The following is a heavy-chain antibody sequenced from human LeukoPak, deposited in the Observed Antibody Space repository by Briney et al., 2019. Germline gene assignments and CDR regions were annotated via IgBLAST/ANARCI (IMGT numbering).Heavy chain of an antibody. D-gene: IGHD6-13*01. CDR2: IYYSGST. Sequence: SETLSLTCTVSGGSLNSYYWSWIRQPPGKGLEWIGYIYYSGSTNYNPSLKSRVTISVDTSKNQFSLKLSSVTAADTAVYYCARGGVAAAVTNWFDPWGQGTLVTVSS. CDR1: GGSLNSYY. CDR3: ARGGVAAAVTNWFDP. V-gene: IGHV4-59*01. J-gene: IGHJ5*02.